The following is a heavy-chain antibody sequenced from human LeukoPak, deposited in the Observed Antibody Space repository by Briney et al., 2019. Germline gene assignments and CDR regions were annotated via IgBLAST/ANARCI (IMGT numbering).Heavy chain of an antibody. D-gene: IGHD4-23*01. V-gene: IGHV4-59*01. J-gene: IGHJ4*02. CDR2: IYSSGST. CDR1: GGSISSYY. CDR3: ARADYGVTSGFWGLFDY. Sequence: PSETLSLTCTVSGGSISSYYWSWIRQPPGKGLGWIGYIYSSGSTNYNPSLKSRVTISVDTSKNQFSLKLSSVTAADTAVYYCARADYGVTSGFWGLFDYWGQGTLVTVSS.